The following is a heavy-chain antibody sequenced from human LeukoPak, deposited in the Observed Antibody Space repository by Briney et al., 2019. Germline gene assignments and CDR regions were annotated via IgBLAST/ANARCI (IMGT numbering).Heavy chain of an antibody. D-gene: IGHD3-16*02. CDR1: GGSISSYY. J-gene: IGHJ4*02. CDR3: ASSSQYYDYVWGSYRPYYFDY. V-gene: IGHV4-59*08. Sequence: PPETLSLTCTVSGGSISSYYWSWIRQPPGKGLEWIGYIYYSGSTNYNPSLKSRVTISVDTSKNQFSLKLSSVTAADTAVYYCASSSQYYDYVWGSYRPYYFDYWGQGTLVTVSS. CDR2: IYYSGST.